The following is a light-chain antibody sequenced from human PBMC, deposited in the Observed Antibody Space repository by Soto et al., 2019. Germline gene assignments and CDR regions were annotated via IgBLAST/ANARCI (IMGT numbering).Light chain of an antibody. J-gene: IGKJ5*01. CDR2: GAS. CDR1: QNVSSN. Sequence: EIVMTQSPATLSVSPVGTATLSCMASQNVSSNLAWYQQKPGQAPRLLIYGASTRATGIPARFSGSGSGTEFTLTISSLQSEDFEIYYCQQYNNWPITFGQGTRLEI. V-gene: IGKV3-15*01. CDR3: QQYNNWPIT.